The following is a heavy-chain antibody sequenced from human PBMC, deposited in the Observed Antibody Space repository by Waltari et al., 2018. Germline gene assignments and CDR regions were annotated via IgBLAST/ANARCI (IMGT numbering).Heavy chain of an antibody. CDR3: ARHGYSSSSGAGLGYFDY. D-gene: IGHD6-6*01. CDR2: INHSRST. J-gene: IGHJ4*02. V-gene: IGHV4-34*01. Sequence: QVQLQQWGAGLLKHSETLSLPCAVYGGSFSAYYWRWIRQPPETGLEWIGEINHSRSTNYNTPLKSRVTISVDTSKNQFSLKLSSVTAADTAVYYCARHGYSSSSGAGLGYFDYWGQGTLVTVSS. CDR1: GGSFSAYY.